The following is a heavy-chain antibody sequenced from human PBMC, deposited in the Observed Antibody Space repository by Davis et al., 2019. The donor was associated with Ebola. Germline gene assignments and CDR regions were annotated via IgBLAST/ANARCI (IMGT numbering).Heavy chain of an antibody. CDR1: GGSFSSHP. V-gene: IGHV1-69*13. D-gene: IGHD3-9*01. Sequence: SVKVSYKTSGGSFSSHPISWVRQAPRQGLEWMGGIIPIFDTPHYAQKFQGRITIPADASTSTAYMELSSLRSEDTATYFCARDFDGGNYYFDYWGPGTPVTVSS. CDR3: ARDFDGGNYYFDY. J-gene: IGHJ4*02. CDR2: IIPIFDTP.